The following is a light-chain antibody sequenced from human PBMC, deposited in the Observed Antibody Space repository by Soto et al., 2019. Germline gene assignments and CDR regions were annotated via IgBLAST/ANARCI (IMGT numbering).Light chain of an antibody. CDR3: KQYEHLPK. V-gene: IGKV1-33*01. J-gene: IGKJ5*01. CDR2: DAY. CDR1: QNINNS. Sequence: DIQRTQSPSSLSASVVDRVTITFQASQNINNSLNWYQQKPGRAPKLLIYDAYNLEAGVPSRFRGSGSGRDFTFTISRLQTEDIAPYYCKQYEHLPKFGPGTRLEIK.